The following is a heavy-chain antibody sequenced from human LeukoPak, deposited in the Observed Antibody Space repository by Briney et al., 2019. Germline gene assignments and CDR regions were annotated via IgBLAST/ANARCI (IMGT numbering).Heavy chain of an antibody. CDR2: ISNTGNGI. CDR3: ARDVLDVVVLPAANFYCHMDV. J-gene: IGHJ6*03. D-gene: IGHD2-2*01. Sequence: GGSLRLSCAASGFTFSGYYMSWIRQAPGKGLEWVSSISNTGNGIYYADSVKGRFTVSRDNVKDSLYLQMNNLRADDTAVYYCARDVLDVVVLPAANFYCHMDVWGTGTTVTVSS. V-gene: IGHV3-11*01. CDR1: GFTFSGYY.